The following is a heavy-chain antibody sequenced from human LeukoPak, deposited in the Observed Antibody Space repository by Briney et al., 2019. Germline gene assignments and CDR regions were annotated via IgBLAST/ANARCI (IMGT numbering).Heavy chain of an antibody. V-gene: IGHV3-23*01. D-gene: IGHD5-18*01. CDR3: AKVRTGSGGYTYGVDY. CDR2: ISGSGGST. Sequence: PGGSLRLSCAASGFTFSSYAMSWVRQAPGKGLEWVSLISGSGGSTYYADSVKGRFTISRDNSKNTLSLQINSLRAVDTAVFYCAKVRTGSGGYTYGVDYWGQGTLVTVSS. J-gene: IGHJ4*02. CDR1: GFTFSSYA.